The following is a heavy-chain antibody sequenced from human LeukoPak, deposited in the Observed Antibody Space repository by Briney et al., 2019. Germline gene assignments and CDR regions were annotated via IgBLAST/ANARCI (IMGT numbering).Heavy chain of an antibody. CDR1: GYTFTGYY. J-gene: IGHJ4*02. CDR3: ARENNSGWYRKAAFDY. V-gene: IGHV1-2*02. D-gene: IGHD6-19*01. CDR2: INPNGGGT. Sequence: ASVKVSCKASGYTFTGYYIHWVRQAPGPGLEWMGWINPNGGGTNYAQNFQGRVTMTRDTSISTAYMELSRLRSDDTAIYYCARENNSGWYRKAAFDYWGQGTLVTVTS.